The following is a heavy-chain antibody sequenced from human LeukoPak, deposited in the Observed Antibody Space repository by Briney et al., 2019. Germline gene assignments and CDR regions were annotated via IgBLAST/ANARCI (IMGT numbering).Heavy chain of an antibody. D-gene: IGHD6-6*01. CDR3: AKDDGHRGSSSLFDY. J-gene: IGHJ4*02. Sequence: GGSLRLSCAASGFPFSHYAMFWVRQAPGKGLEWVSAISGSGGSTYYADSVKGRFTISRDNSKNTLYLQMNSLRAEDTAVYYCAKDDGHRGSSSLFDYWGQGTLVTVSS. V-gene: IGHV3-23*01. CDR2: ISGSGGST. CDR1: GFPFSHYA.